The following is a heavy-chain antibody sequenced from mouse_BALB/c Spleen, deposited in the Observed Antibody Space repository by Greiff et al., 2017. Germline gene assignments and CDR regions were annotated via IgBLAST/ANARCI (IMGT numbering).Heavy chain of an antibody. CDR1: GYSITSDYA. V-gene: IGHV3-2*02. J-gene: IGHJ1*01. D-gene: IGHD2-14*01. CDR3: ASYRYDGYGWYFDV. Sequence: EVQRVESGPGLVKPSQSLSLTCTVTGYSITSDYAWNWIRQFPGNKLEWMGYISYSGSTSYNPSLKSRISITQDTSRNQFFLQLNSVTTEDTATYYCASYRYDGYGWYFDVWGAGTTVTVSS. CDR2: ISYSGST.